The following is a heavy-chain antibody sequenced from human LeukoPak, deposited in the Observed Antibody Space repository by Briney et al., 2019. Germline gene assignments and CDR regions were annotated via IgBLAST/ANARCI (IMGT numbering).Heavy chain of an antibody. J-gene: IGHJ4*02. CDR3: AKDYYDSSGSY. D-gene: IGHD3-22*01. CDR1: GGSISSYY. CDR2: ISGSGGST. V-gene: IGHV3-23*01. Sequence: ETLSLTCTVSGGSISSYYWSWVRQAPGKGLEWVSAISGSGGSTYYADSVEGRFTISRDNSKNTLYLQMNSLRAEDTAVYYCAKDYYDSSGSYWGQGTLVTVSS.